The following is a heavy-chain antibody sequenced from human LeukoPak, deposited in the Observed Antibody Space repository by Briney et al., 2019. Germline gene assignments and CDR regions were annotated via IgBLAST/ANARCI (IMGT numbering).Heavy chain of an antibody. CDR3: ASGDSADY. D-gene: IGHD2-21*02. Sequence: SEKVSCKAAAGSRSSYDLSWVRQDPGQGLEWIGRISPILGIAIHAQKFQRRVTINADKSPSTTYMELSSLRSEDPAVYFCASGDSADYWGQGTLVTVSS. CDR2: ISPILGIA. V-gene: IGHV1-69*04. J-gene: IGHJ4*02. CDR1: AGSRSSYD.